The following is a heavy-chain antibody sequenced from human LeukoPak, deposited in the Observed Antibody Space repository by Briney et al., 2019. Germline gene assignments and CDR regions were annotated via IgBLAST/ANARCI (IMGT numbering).Heavy chain of an antibody. Sequence: GGSLRLSCAASGFTFSSYGMHWVRQAPGKGLEWVAVIWYDGSTKYYADSVKGRFTISSDNSKNTLYLQMNSLRAEGTAVYYCARDGSVEMATLHYYYYGMDVWGQGTTVTVSS. CDR2: IWYDGSTK. V-gene: IGHV3-33*01. D-gene: IGHD5-24*01. CDR3: ARDGSVEMATLHYYYYGMDV. J-gene: IGHJ6*02. CDR1: GFTFSSYG.